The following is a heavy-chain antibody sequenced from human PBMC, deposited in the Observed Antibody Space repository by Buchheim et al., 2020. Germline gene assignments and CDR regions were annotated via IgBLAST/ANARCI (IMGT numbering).Heavy chain of an antibody. V-gene: IGHV3-33*01. D-gene: IGHD5-24*01. CDR1: GFAFNTHA. CDR2: IWYDGSEK. Sequence: QVQLVESGGGVVQPGESLRLSCAASGFAFNTHAMHWVRQAPGKGLEWVAFIWYDGSEKHYIDSVKGRFSISRDNSKNTLYLEMNSLRGEDTAVYYCARKSDTILLAGGDNWGQGTL. CDR3: ARKSDTILLAGGDN. J-gene: IGHJ4*02.